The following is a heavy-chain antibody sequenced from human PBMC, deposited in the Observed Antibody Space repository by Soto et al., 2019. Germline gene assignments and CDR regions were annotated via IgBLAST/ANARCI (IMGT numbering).Heavy chain of an antibody. CDR3: ASQRIGNEDH. CDR2: INSDGSII. Sequence: GGSLRLSCAASGFTFSNSWMYWVRQAPGEGLVRVSRINSDGSIINYADSVKGRFTISRDNAKNTLYLQMNSLRAEDTAVYYCASQRIGNEDHWGQGTLVTVSS. CDR1: GFTFSNSW. D-gene: IGHD2-15*01. J-gene: IGHJ4*02. V-gene: IGHV3-74*01.